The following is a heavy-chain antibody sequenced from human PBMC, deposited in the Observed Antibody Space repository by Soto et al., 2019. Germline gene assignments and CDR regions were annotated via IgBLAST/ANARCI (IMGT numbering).Heavy chain of an antibody. CDR2: IYHSGST. CDR1: GGSISSSNW. Sequence: PSETLSLTCAVSGGSISSSNWWTWVRQPPGKGLEWIGEIYHSGSTNYNPSLKSRVTISVDKSKNQFSLKLSSVTAADTAVYYCARVAVAGTRVDYWGQGTLVTVPQ. V-gene: IGHV4-4*02. D-gene: IGHD6-19*01. CDR3: ARVAVAGTRVDY. J-gene: IGHJ4*02.